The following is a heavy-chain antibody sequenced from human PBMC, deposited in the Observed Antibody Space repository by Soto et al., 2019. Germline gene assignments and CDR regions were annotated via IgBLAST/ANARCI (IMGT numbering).Heavy chain of an antibody. CDR1: GFTFSSYA. D-gene: IGHD2-2*02. V-gene: IGHV3-23*01. J-gene: IGHJ4*02. Sequence: GGSLRLSCAASGFTFSSYAMSWVRQAPGKGLEWVSAISGSGGSTYYADSVKGRFTISRDNSKNTLYLQMNSLRAEDTAVYYCTKGAFVGVPAAILTTDYWGKGTLVTVSS. CDR2: ISGSGGST. CDR3: TKGAFVGVPAAILTTDY.